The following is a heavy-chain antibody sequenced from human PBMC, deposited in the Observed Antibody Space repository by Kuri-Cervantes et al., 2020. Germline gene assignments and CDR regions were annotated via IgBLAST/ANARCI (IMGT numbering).Heavy chain of an antibody. CDR3: ARVGDNWNFFSVYFDY. CDR1: GFTFSSYW. Sequence: GESLKISCAASGFTFSSYWMHWVRQVPGKGLVWVSRIISDGRSATYADSVRGRFTISRDNAKNSLYLQMNSLRAEDTAVYYCARVGDNWNFFSVYFDYWGQGTLVTVSS. J-gene: IGHJ4*02. D-gene: IGHD1-7*01. CDR2: IISDGRSA. V-gene: IGHV3-74*03.